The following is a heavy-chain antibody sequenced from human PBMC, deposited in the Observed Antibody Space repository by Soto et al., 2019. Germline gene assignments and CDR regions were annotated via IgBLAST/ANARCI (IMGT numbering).Heavy chain of an antibody. CDR1: GFSLTTTEVG. D-gene: IGHD1-1*01. V-gene: IGHV2-5*05. CDR3: AHSSDTTLALDY. J-gene: IGHJ4*02. Sequence: QITLKASGPTLVKPTQTLTLTCTFSGFSLTTTEVGLGWIRQPPGKALEWLAHIYWDDDKRYGPSLKSRLSIPKDPSKNLVVLTMTNMDPVDTATYYCAHSSDTTLALDYWGQGTLVTVSS. CDR2: IYWDDDK.